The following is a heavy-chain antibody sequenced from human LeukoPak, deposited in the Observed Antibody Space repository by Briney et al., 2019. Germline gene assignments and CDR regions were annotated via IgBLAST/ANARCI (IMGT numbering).Heavy chain of an antibody. CDR2: ISAYNGNT. Sequence: GASVKVSCKASGYTFTSYGISWVRQAPGQGLEWMGWISAYNGNTNYAQNLQGRVSMTTDTSTSTAYMDLRSLRSDDTAVYYCARAPKWEPLPDYFDYWGQGTLVTVSS. V-gene: IGHV1-18*01. CDR3: ARAPKWEPLPDYFDY. J-gene: IGHJ4*02. D-gene: IGHD1-26*01. CDR1: GYTFTSYG.